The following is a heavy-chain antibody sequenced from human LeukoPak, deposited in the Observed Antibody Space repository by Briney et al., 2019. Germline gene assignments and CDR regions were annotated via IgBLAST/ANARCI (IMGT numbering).Heavy chain of an antibody. Sequence: GGSLRLSCAASGFSVNNLYMSWVRQAPGKGLELVSVIYSGDRTYYADSVKGRFTISRDTSKNTAYLQMNSLRPEETAVYYCARDGEYSYGYGFDYWGQGTLVTVSS. J-gene: IGHJ4*02. CDR1: GFSVNNLY. D-gene: IGHD5-18*01. CDR2: IYSGDRT. CDR3: ARDGEYSYGYGFDY. V-gene: IGHV3-66*01.